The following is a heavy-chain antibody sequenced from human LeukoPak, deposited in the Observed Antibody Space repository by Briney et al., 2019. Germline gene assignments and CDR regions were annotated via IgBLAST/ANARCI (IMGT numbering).Heavy chain of an antibody. CDR1: GFTFSSYA. D-gene: IGHD2-2*01. CDR3: ARVGLSSIVVVPAAINPWGDYYYYMDV. CDR2: ISYDGSNK. J-gene: IGHJ6*03. Sequence: GGSLRLSCAASGFTFSSYAMHWVRQAPGKGLEWVAVISYDGSNKYYADSVKGRFTISRDNSKNTLYLQMNSLRAEDTAVYYCARVGLSSIVVVPAAINPWGDYYYYMDVWGQGTLVTVSS. V-gene: IGHV3-30-3*01.